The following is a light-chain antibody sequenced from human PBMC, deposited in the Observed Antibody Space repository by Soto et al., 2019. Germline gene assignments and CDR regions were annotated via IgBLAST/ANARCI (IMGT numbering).Light chain of an antibody. CDR3: CSYAGSYTWV. Sequence: QSALTQPRSVSGSPGQSVTISCTGTSSDVGSYNLVSWSQQHPGKAPKLMIYDVSKRPSGVPDRFSGSKSGNTASLTISGLQAEDAADYYCCSYAGSYTWVFGTGTNVTVL. J-gene: IGLJ1*01. V-gene: IGLV2-11*01. CDR1: SSDVGSYNL. CDR2: DVS.